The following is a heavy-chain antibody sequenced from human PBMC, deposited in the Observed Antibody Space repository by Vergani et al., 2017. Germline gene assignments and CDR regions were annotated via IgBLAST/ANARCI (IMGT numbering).Heavy chain of an antibody. Sequence: QVQLVESGGDLVKPGGSLRLSCAASGFTFSDYYMSWIRQAPGKGLEWVSYISSSGTTIYYADSLKGRFTLSRDNAKNSLYLQMNSLRAEDTAVYYCARTPVLLWFGELTHYFDYWGQGTLVTVSS. CDR1: GFTFSDYY. CDR2: ISSSGTTI. V-gene: IGHV3-11*01. CDR3: ARTPVLLWFGELTHYFDY. J-gene: IGHJ4*02. D-gene: IGHD3-10*01.